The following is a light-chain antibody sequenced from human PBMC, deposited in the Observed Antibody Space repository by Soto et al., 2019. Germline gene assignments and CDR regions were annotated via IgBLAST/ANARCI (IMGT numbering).Light chain of an antibody. CDR2: GAS. CDR1: QSVSSN. Sequence: EIVMTQSPATLSVSPGETATLSCRASQSVSSNLGWYQQKPGQAPRLLIYGASTRATGIPARFSGSGSGTKFTPTISSLQSEDFAVYSCQQYNTWPITFGQGTRLEIK. CDR3: QQYNTWPIT. V-gene: IGKV3-15*01. J-gene: IGKJ5*01.